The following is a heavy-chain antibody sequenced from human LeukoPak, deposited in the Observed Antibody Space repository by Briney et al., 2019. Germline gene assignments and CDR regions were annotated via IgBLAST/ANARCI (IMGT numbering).Heavy chain of an antibody. CDR1: GGTFSSYA. D-gene: IGHD3-22*01. CDR2: IIPIFGTA. Sequence: SVKVSCKASGGTFSSYAISWLRQAPGQGLEWMGRIIPIFGTANYAQKFQGRVTITTDESTSTAYMELSSLRSEDTAVYYCARSTKIYDSSAVYFDYWGQGTLVTVSS. V-gene: IGHV1-69*05. CDR3: ARSTKIYDSSAVYFDY. J-gene: IGHJ4*02.